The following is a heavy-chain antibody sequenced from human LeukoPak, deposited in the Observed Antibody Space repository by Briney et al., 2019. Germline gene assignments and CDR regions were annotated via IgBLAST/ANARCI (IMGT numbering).Heavy chain of an antibody. CDR1: GFRFSSFA. J-gene: IGHJ4*02. CDR2: ISGSGGTT. V-gene: IGHV3-23*01. Sequence: PGGSLRLSCAASGFRFSSFAMSWVRQAPGKGLEWVSAISGSGGTTYFADSVKGRFTISRDISKKMLCLQLNRLRAEDTAVYYCAEGFGLDVFDYWGQGTLVTVSS. D-gene: IGHD3/OR15-3a*01. CDR3: AEGFGLDVFDY.